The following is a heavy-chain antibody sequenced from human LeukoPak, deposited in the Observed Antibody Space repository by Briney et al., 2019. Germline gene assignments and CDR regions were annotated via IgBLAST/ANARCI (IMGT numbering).Heavy chain of an antibody. J-gene: IGHJ4*02. CDR1: GFTFSNAW. CDR3: TLPWGSGSYYDY. D-gene: IGHD3-10*01. Sequence: GGSLRLSCEASGFTFSNAWLNWVRQAPGKGLEWVGHIKSKTDGGTTDYAAPVKGRFTISRDDSKNTLFLQMNSLKTEDTAVYYCTLPWGSGSYYDYWGQGTLVTVSP. V-gene: IGHV3-15*01. CDR2: IKSKTDGGTT.